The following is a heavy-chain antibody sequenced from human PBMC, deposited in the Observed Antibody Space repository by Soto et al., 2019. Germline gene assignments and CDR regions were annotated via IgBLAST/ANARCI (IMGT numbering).Heavy chain of an antibody. V-gene: IGHV4-31*03. CDR3: VRYYYDSSGLNWFDP. CDR2: MYHSGNT. CDR1: GGSISSGDFY. D-gene: IGHD3-22*01. J-gene: IGHJ5*02. Sequence: PSETLSLTCTVSGGSISSGDFYCSWIRQHPGKGLEWIGYMYHSGNTYYNPSLKSRLTMSLDTSKNQFSLKLTSVTAADTAAYYCVRYYYDSSGLNWFDPWGQGTLVTISS.